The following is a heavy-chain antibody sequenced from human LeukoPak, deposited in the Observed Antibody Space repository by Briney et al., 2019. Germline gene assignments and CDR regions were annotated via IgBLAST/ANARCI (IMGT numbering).Heavy chain of an antibody. CDR2: INHSGNT. V-gene: IGHV4-34*01. CDR1: GGSFSGYY. CDR3: ARGRFTYYDFWSGPRPGYYYYYGMDV. J-gene: IGHJ6*02. D-gene: IGHD3-3*01. Sequence: SETLSLTCAVYGGSFSGYYWSWIRQPPGKGLEWIGEINHSGNTNYNPSLKSRVTISVDTSKNQFSLKLSSVTAADTAVYYCARGRFTYYDFWSGPRPGYYYYYGMDVWGQGTTVTVSS.